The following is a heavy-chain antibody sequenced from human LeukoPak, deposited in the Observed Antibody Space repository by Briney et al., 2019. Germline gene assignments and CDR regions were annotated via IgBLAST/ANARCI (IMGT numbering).Heavy chain of an antibody. V-gene: IGHV4-34*01. CDR2: INHSGST. CDR1: GGSFSGYY. J-gene: IGHJ6*03. CDR3: ARGRLGQITIFGVVTPNYYMDV. Sequence: SETLSLTCAVYGGSFSGYYWSWIRHPPGKGLEWIGEINHSGSTNYNPSLKSRVTISVDTSKNQFSLKLSSVTAADTAVYYCARGRLGQITIFGVVTPNYYMDVWGKGTTVTVSS. D-gene: IGHD3-3*01.